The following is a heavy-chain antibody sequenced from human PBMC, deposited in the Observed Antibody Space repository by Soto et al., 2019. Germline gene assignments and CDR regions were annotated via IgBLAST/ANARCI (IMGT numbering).Heavy chain of an antibody. V-gene: IGHV4-38-2*01. CDR2: IYHSGST. D-gene: IGHD3-22*01. CDR3: ARHGDSSGYYFDY. CDR1: GYSISSGYY. Sequence: SETLSLTCAVSGYSISSGYYWGWIRQPPGKGLEWIGGIYHSGSTYYNPSLKSRVTISVDTSKNQFSLKLSSVTAADTAVYYCARHGDSSGYYFDYWGQGTLVTVSS. J-gene: IGHJ4*02.